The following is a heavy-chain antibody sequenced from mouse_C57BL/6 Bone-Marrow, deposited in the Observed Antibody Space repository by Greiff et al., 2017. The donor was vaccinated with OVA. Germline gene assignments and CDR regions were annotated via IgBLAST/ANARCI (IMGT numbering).Heavy chain of an antibody. CDR3: ARALSITTAYYYAMDY. CDR1: GFTFSSYA. V-gene: IGHV5-4*01. Sequence: EVHLVESGGGLVKPGGSLKLSCAASGFTFSSYAMSWVRPTPEKRLEWVATISDGGSYTYYPDNVKGRFTITRDNAKNNLYLQMSHLKSEDTAMYYCARALSITTAYYYAMDYWGQGTSVTVSS. CDR2: ISDGGSYT. J-gene: IGHJ4*01. D-gene: IGHD2-4*01.